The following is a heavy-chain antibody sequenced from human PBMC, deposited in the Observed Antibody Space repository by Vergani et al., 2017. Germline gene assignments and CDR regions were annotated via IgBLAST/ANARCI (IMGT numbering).Heavy chain of an antibody. CDR2: ISSSGSTI. J-gene: IGHJ3*02. V-gene: IGHV3-48*03. CDR3: AREYSHDYGGTTNAFDI. Sequence: EVQLVESGGGLVQPGGSLRLSCAASGFTFSSYEMNWVRQAPGKGLEWVSYISSSGSTIYYADSVKGRFTSSRDNAKNSLYLQMNSLRAEDTAVYYCAREYSHDYGGTTNAFDIWGQGTMVTVSS. CDR1: GFTFSSYE. D-gene: IGHD4-23*01.